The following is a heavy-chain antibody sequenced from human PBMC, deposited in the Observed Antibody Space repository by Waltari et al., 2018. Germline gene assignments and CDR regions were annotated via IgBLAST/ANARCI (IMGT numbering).Heavy chain of an antibody. D-gene: IGHD6-13*01. Sequence: QVQLVQSGAEVKKPGSSVKVSCKASGGTFRSYAISWVRQAPGQGLEWMGGIIPILGIANYAQKFQGRVTITADESTSTAYMGLSRLRSEDTAVYYCASVGEAAAGSLFDYWGQGTLVTVSS. CDR1: GGTFRSYA. CDR3: ASVGEAAAGSLFDY. J-gene: IGHJ4*02. CDR2: IIPILGIA. V-gene: IGHV1-69*04.